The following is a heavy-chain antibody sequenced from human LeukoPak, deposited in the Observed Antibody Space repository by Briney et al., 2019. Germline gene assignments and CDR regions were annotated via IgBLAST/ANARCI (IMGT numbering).Heavy chain of an antibody. V-gene: IGHV3-21*01. CDR2: ISSSSSYI. CDR3: ASRVEATLDC. J-gene: IGHJ4*02. CDR1: GFTFSSYS. Sequence: GGSLRLSCAASGFTFSSYSMNWVRQAPGKGLEWVSSISSSSSYIYYADSVKGRFTISRDNAKNTLYLQMNSLRAEDTAVYYCASRVEATLDCWGQGTLVTVSS. D-gene: IGHD1-26*01.